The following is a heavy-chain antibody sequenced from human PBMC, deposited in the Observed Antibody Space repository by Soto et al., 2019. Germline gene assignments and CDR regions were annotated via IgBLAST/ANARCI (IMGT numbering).Heavy chain of an antibody. J-gene: IGHJ4*02. CDR2: ISWNSGNI. Sequence: EVQVAEWGGGVEQPGRSLRLSCAASGFSFDDYAMHWVRQAPGKGLEWVSCISWNSGNIVYSDSVKGRFTISRDNAKNSLSLQMNSLRAEDTALYYCTKGSSTSCFSPLDHWGQGTLVTVSS. D-gene: IGHD2-2*01. V-gene: IGHV3-9*01. CDR3: TKGSSTSCFSPLDH. CDR1: GFSFDDYA.